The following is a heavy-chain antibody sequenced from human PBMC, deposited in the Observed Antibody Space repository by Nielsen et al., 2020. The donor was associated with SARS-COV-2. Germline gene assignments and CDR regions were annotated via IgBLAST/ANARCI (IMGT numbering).Heavy chain of an antibody. V-gene: IGHV3-21*01. CDR1: GFTFSSYS. CDR3: ARLGTAAGLDY. J-gene: IGHJ4*03. D-gene: IGHD6-13*01. Sequence: GESLKISCAASGFTFSSYSMNWVRQAPGKGLEWVSSISSSSSYIYYADSVKGRFTISRDNAKNSLYLQMNSLRAEDTAVYYCARLGTAAGLDYWGQGTTVTVSS. CDR2: ISSSSSYI.